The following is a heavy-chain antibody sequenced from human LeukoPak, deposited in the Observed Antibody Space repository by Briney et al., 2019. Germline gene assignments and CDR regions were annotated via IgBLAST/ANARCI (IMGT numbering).Heavy chain of an antibody. D-gene: IGHD2-2*01. CDR3: AGGRQLLFDY. CDR1: GGSIRSGSYY. Sequence: SQTLSLAFTVSGGSIRSGSYYSGWIRQPGGEGPDWVGRIYTSGSTNKNRSLKSRVTISVHTSMNQFSLKLTSVTAADTAVYYCAGGRQLLFDYWGQGTLVTVSS. CDR2: IYTSGST. V-gene: IGHV4-61*02. J-gene: IGHJ4*02.